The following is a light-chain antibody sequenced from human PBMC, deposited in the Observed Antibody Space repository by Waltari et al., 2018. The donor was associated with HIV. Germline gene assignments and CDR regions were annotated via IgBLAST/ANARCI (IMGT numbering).Light chain of an antibody. J-gene: IGLJ2*01. V-gene: IGLV2-8*01. Sequence: QSALTQPPSASGSLGQSVTISCTGSSSDIGAYDFVSWFQQHPHSAPKLLLYEVTRRPATVADRFAGARSGNTAFRTVAGLQPDDEATYFCSSYGDSLKVLVGGGTNVTVL. CDR2: EVT. CDR3: SSYGDSLKVL. CDR1: SSDIGAYDF.